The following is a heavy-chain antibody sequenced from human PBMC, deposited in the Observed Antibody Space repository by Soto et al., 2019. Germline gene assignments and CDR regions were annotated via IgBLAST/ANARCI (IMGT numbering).Heavy chain of an antibody. Sequence: LRLSCAASGFTFSSYAMHWVRQAPGKGLEWVAVISYDGSNKYYADSVKGRFTISRDNSKNTLYLQMNSLRAEDTAVYYCARAGYDEFHNDYWGQGTLVTVSS. J-gene: IGHJ4*02. CDR3: ARAGYDEFHNDY. CDR1: GFTFSSYA. V-gene: IGHV3-30-3*01. CDR2: ISYDGSNK. D-gene: IGHD3-3*01.